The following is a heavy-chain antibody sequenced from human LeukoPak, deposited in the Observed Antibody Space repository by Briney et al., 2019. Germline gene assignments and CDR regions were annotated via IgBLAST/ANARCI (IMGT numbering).Heavy chain of an antibody. V-gene: IGHV3-7*01. Sequence: GGSLRLSCAASGFTFSSYWMSWVRQAPGKGLEWVANMEYDGSEKYYVDPVKGRFTISRDNAKNSLYLQMNSLRAEDTAVYYCARDIEAAGLFLDYWGQGTLVTVSS. CDR1: GFTFSSYW. J-gene: IGHJ4*02. CDR2: MEYDGSEK. CDR3: ARDIEAAGLFLDY. D-gene: IGHD6-13*01.